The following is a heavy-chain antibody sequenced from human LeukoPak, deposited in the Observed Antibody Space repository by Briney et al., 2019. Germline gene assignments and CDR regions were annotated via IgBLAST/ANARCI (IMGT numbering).Heavy chain of an antibody. CDR1: GFTFGDYA. D-gene: IGHD3-22*01. CDR3: TRSLYYYDSSGYYAPGY. V-gene: IGHV3-49*04. CDR2: IRSKAYGGTT. Sequence: GGSLRLSCTASGFTFGDYAMNWVRQAPGKGLEWVGFIRSKAYGGTTEYAASVKGRFTISRDDSKSIAYLQMNSLKTEDTAVYYCTRSLYYYDSSGYYAPGYWGQGTLVTVSS. J-gene: IGHJ4*02.